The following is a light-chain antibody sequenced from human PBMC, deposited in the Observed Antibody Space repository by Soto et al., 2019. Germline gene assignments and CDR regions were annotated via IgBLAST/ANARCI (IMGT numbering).Light chain of an antibody. J-gene: IGLJ1*01. V-gene: IGLV1-40*01. Sequence: QSVLTQPPSVSGAPGQRVTISCTGSSSNIGAGYDVHWYQQLPGTAPKLLIYGNSNRPSGVPDRFSGSKSGSSASLAITGVQAEDEADYYCPSSDSSLSGYVFGTGTKVTVL. CDR1: SSNIGAGYD. CDR3: PSSDSSLSGYV. CDR2: GNS.